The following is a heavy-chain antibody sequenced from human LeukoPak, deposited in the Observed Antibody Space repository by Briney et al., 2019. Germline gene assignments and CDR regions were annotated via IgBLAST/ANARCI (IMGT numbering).Heavy chain of an antibody. V-gene: IGHV3-48*01. CDR1: GFTFSDYS. CDR2: ISSSSSTI. J-gene: IGHJ4*02. D-gene: IGHD2-2*01. CDR3: APGDCSSTSCSL. Sequence: PGGSLRLSCAASGFTFSDYSMNWVRQAPGKGLEWISYISSSSSTIYYADSVKGRFTISRDNAKKSLYMQMNSLRAEDTAVYYCAPGDCSSTSCSLGGQGTLVTVSS.